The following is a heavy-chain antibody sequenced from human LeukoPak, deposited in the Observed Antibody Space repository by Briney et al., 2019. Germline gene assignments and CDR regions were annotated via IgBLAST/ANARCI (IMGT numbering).Heavy chain of an antibody. CDR3: AAQLEIAFDI. V-gene: IGHV4-59*11. J-gene: IGHJ3*02. Sequence: SETLSLTCTVSGGSISSHYWSWIRQPPGKGLEWIGYIYYSGSTNYNPSLKSRVTISVDTSKNQFSLKPSSVTAADTAVYYCAAQLEIAFDIWGQGTMVTVSS. CDR2: IYYSGST. CDR1: GGSISSHY. D-gene: IGHD2-2*01.